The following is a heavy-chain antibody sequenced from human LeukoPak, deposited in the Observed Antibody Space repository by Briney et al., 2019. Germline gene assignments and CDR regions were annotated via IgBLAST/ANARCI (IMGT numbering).Heavy chain of an antibody. CDR1: GGSISSGGYY. Sequence: SETLSLTCTVSGGSISSGGYYWSWIRQHPGKGLEWIGYIYYSGSTYYNPSLKSRVTISVDTSKNQFSLKLSSVTAADTAVYYCARGGDAIVLKSGFDYWGQGTLVTVSS. V-gene: IGHV4-31*03. CDR2: IYYSGST. J-gene: IGHJ4*02. CDR3: ARGGDAIVLKSGFDY. D-gene: IGHD2/OR15-2a*01.